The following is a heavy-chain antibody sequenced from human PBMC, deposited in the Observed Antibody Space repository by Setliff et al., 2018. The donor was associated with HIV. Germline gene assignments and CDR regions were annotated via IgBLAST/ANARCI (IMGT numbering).Heavy chain of an antibody. D-gene: IGHD3-16*01. Sequence: GASVKVSCKASGGAFSSYALSWVRQAPGQGLEWMGRSLPILGIGNDEQAQKFKGRVTFTADKSTSTVYMELSSLRSEDTAVYYCARCGAGEWHLYMDVWGKGTAVTVSS. CDR1: GGAFSSYA. V-gene: IGHV1-69*04. CDR3: ARCGAGEWHLYMDV. CDR2: SLPILGIG. J-gene: IGHJ6*03.